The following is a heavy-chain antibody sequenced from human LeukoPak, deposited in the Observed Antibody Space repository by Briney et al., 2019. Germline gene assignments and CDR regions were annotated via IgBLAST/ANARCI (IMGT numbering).Heavy chain of an antibody. D-gene: IGHD2-15*01. V-gene: IGHV4-34*01. J-gene: IGHJ5*02. CDR2: INHSGST. Sequence: SETLSLTCAVYGGSFSGYYWSWIRQPPGKGLEWIGGINHSGSTNYNPSLKSRVTISVDTSKNQFSLNLNSVTATDTAVYYCARGGVERYCSGGSCYGWFDPWGQGTLVTVSS. CDR1: GGSFSGYY. CDR3: ARGGVERYCSGGSCYGWFDP.